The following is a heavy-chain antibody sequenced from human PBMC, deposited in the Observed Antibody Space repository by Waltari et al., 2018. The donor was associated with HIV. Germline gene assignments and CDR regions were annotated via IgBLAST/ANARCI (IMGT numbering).Heavy chain of an antibody. V-gene: IGHV3-74*01. D-gene: IGHD5-18*01. CDR2: INSDGSIT. J-gene: IGHJ1*01. CDR3: AKGGTSGYTFGFGR. Sequence: EVQLVESGGGLVQPGGSLRLSCAASGFTFSSYGMHWVRQAPGKGLVWVSRINSDGSITSHADSVKGRFTISRDNARNTLYLQMNSLGAEDTAMYYCAKGGTSGYTFGFGRWGQGTLVTVSS. CDR1: GFTFSSYG.